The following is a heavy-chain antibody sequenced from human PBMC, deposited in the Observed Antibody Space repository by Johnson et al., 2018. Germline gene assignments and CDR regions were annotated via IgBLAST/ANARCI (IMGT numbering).Heavy chain of an antibody. D-gene: IGHD3-16*01. CDR2: SSRAGPI. V-gene: IGHV3-11*01. J-gene: IGHJ1*01. CDR3: AAWRGDSRDIED. CDR1: GFTLGDYY. Sequence: QVQLVQSGGALVEPGGSLRLSCAASGFTLGDYYLSWIRQAPGKVLDWVSYSSRAGPIYYGDSVRGRFTISRDNAKNSLYLQMNNLRAEDPAVYCWAAWRGDSRDIEDWGQGTLVTVSS.